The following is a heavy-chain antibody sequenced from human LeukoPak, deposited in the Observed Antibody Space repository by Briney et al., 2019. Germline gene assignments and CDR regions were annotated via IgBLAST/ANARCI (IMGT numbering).Heavy chain of an antibody. CDR3: ARRGYDSSGYYYAY. J-gene: IGHJ4*02. CDR1: GGPISSSSYY. CDR2: IYYSGST. D-gene: IGHD3-22*01. Sequence: SETLSLTCTVSGGPISSSSYYWGWIRQPPGTGLEWIGSIYYSGSTYYNPSLKSRVTISVDTSKNQFSLKLSSVTAADTAVYYCARRGYDSSGYYYAYWGQGTLVTVSS. V-gene: IGHV4-39*01.